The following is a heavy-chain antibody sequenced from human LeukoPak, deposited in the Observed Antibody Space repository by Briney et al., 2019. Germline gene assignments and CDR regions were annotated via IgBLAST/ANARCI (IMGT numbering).Heavy chain of an antibody. D-gene: IGHD3-22*01. Sequence: SETLSLTCTVSGGSISSGDYYWSWIRQPPGKGLEWIVYIYYSGSTYYNPSLKSRVTISVDTSKNQFSLKLSSVTAADTAVYYCAREYYYDSSGYKGFEYYYYYYMDVWGKGTTVTVSS. CDR3: AREYYYDSSGYKGFEYYYYYYMDV. CDR1: GGSISSGDYY. J-gene: IGHJ6*03. CDR2: IYYSGST. V-gene: IGHV4-30-4*08.